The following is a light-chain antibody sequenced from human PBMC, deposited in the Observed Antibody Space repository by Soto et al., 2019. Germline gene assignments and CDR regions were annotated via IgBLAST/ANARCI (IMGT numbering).Light chain of an antibody. CDR2: GAS. CDR1: QSVSKDF. J-gene: IGKJ1*01. V-gene: IGKV3-20*01. Sequence: EIVLTQSPGTLSLSPGERATLSCRASQSVSKDFLAWCQHKPGQATRLLIHGASSRAAGIPDRCSGRGYGTDFTLNISRLEPEDIAVYCCHQYSNSLSGPFGKGTKVEIK. CDR3: HQYSNSLSGP.